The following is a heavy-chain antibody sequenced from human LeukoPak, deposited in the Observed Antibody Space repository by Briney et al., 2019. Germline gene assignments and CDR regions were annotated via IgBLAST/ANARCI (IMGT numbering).Heavy chain of an antibody. CDR1: GGSISTHY. V-gene: IGHV4-59*11. Sequence: SETLSLTCTVSGGSISTHYWAWIRQSPGEGMEWIGYADYTGSTKYNPSLKSRVTVSLDTTSNQFSLKLESVTAADTAVYYCAGGYSSDWYFNCWGQGTLVTVSS. CDR2: ADYTGST. D-gene: IGHD6-19*01. J-gene: IGHJ4*02. CDR3: AGGYSSDWYFNC.